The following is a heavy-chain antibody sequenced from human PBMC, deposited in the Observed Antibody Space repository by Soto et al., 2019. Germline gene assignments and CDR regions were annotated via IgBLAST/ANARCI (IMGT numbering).Heavy chain of an antibody. V-gene: IGHV3-30*03. D-gene: IGHD3-10*01. J-gene: IGHJ4*02. Sequence: GGSLRLSCAASGFTFSSYGMHWVRQAPGKGLEWVTGILYDGSDKYYADSVKGRFTISRENSKNTLYLQMNSLRTEDSAVYYCATAGGGFGDFVNHWGQGPPGTVSP. CDR3: ATAGGGFGDFVNH. CDR1: GFTFSSYG. CDR2: ILYDGSDK.